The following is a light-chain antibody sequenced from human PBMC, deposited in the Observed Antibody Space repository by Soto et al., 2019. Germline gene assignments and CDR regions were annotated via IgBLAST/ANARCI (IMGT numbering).Light chain of an antibody. CDR1: QSVNNNY. Sequence: EIVLTQSPGTLSLSPGERATLSCRTSQSVNNNYLAWYQQKPGQAPRLLIYGASSRATGIPDRFSGSGSGTDFTLSISRLESEDFAVYYCQQYRNWPRTFGQGTKVDI. CDR2: GAS. J-gene: IGKJ1*01. CDR3: QQYRNWPRT. V-gene: IGKV3-20*01.